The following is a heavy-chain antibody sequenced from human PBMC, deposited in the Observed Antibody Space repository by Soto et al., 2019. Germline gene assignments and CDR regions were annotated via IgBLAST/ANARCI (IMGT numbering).Heavy chain of an antibody. CDR2: IYTSGST. Sequence: SETLSLTCTVSGGSISSYYWSWIRQPAGKGLEWIGRIYTSGSTNYNPSLKSRVTMSVDTSKNQFSLKLSSVTAADTAVYYCARDLDASGSYYTDYWGQGTLVTVSS. V-gene: IGHV4-4*07. CDR3: ARDLDASGSYYTDY. D-gene: IGHD3-10*01. CDR1: GGSISSYY. J-gene: IGHJ4*02.